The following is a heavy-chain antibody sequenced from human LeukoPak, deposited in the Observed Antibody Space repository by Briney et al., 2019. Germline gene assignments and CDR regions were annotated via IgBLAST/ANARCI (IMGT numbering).Heavy chain of an antibody. CDR3: ARDHCSGGSCYHPVSGYYYYGMDV. J-gene: IGHJ6*02. D-gene: IGHD2-15*01. CDR1: GGTFSSYA. V-gene: IGHV1-69*04. CDR2: IIPILGIA. Sequence: GASVKVSCKASGGTFSSYAISWVRQAPGQGLEWMGRIIPILGIANYAQKFQGRVTITADKSTSTAYMELSSLRSEDTAVYYCARDHCSGGSCYHPVSGYYYYGMDVWGQGTTVTVSS.